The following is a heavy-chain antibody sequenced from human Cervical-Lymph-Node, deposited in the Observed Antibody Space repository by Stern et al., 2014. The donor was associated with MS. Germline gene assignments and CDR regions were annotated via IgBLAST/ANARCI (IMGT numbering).Heavy chain of an antibody. D-gene: IGHD6-6*01. Sequence: VQLVQSGGGLVKPGGSLRLSCAASGFTFSSYSMNWVRQAPGKGLEWVISISSSSISISYADSVKAQFTISRDNAKNSLYLQMNSLRAEYTAVYYCARAEYSSSSFSYWGQGTLVTVSS. CDR1: GFTFSSYS. J-gene: IGHJ4*02. V-gene: IGHV3-21*01. CDR3: ARAEYSSSSFSY. CDR2: ISSSSISI.